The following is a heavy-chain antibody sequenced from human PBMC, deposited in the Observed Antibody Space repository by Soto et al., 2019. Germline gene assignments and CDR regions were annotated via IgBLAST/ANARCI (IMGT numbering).Heavy chain of an antibody. CDR2: ISSSSSYI. CDR3: ASYGGISGYDKFDP. D-gene: IGHD5-12*01. J-gene: IGHJ5*02. CDR1: GFTFSSYS. V-gene: IGHV3-21*01. Sequence: GVSLRLSCAASGFTFSSYSMNWVRQAPGKGLEWVSSISSSSSYIYYADSVKGRFTISRDNTKNSLFLQMNSLRAEDTAVYYCASYGGISGYDKFDPWGQGTLVTVSS.